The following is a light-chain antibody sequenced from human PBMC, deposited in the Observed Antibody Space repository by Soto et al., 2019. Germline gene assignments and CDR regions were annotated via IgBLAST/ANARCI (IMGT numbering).Light chain of an antibody. CDR1: IGAVTTGYY. CDR3: LLYYGGAKLGL. CDR2: STN. V-gene: IGLV7-43*01. Sequence: QAVVTQEPSLTVSPGGTVTLTCASNIGAVTTGYYPNCFQQKPGQAPRSLIYSTNNKHSRTPARFSGSLLGGKAALTLSGVQPEDEAEYYCLLYYGGAKLGLFGSGTKLTVL. J-gene: IGLJ1*01.